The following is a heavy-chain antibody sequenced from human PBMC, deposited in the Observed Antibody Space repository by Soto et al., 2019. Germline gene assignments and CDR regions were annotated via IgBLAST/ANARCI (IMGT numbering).Heavy chain of an antibody. J-gene: IGHJ6*02. Sequence: SVKVSCKASGGTFSSYAISWVRQARGQGLEWMGGIIPIFGTANYAQKFQGRVTITADESTSTAYMELSSLRSEDTAVYYCATDNTGYYYYGMDVWGQGTTVTVSS. CDR1: GGTFSSYA. CDR3: ATDNTGYYYYGMDV. V-gene: IGHV1-69*13. CDR2: IIPIFGTA.